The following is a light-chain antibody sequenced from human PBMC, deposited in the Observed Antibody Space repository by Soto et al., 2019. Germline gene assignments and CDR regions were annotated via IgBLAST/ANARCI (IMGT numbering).Light chain of an antibody. Sequence: QSVLTQAPSASGTPGQRVTISCSGSSCNIGSNTVNWYQQLPGTAPKLLIYTNNQRPSGVPDRFSGSKSGTSASLAISGLQSEDEADYYCAAWDDSLNGHVVFGGGTKLTVL. J-gene: IGLJ2*01. CDR1: SCNIGSNT. CDR2: TNN. V-gene: IGLV1-44*01. CDR3: AAWDDSLNGHVV.